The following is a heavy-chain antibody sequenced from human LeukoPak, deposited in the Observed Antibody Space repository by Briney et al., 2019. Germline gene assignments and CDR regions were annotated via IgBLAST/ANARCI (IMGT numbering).Heavy chain of an antibody. CDR3: ASETDTADNDAFDI. J-gene: IGHJ3*02. CDR2: ISGSTGAI. V-gene: IGHV3-48*03. CDR1: GFTVSSYE. D-gene: IGHD5-18*01. Sequence: PGGSLRLSCAVSGFTVSSYEMNWLRQAPGKGLEWVSYISGSTGAINYAASVKGRFTISRDNAKNSLYLQMNGLRAEDTAVYYCASETDTADNDAFDIWGLGTMVTVSS.